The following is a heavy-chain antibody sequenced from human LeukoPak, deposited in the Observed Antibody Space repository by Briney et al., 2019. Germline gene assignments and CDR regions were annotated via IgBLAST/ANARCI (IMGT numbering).Heavy chain of an antibody. J-gene: IGHJ4*02. CDR2: IKRKGDDGTI. CDR3: TAGTGRSDFDY. D-gene: IGHD3/OR15-3a*01. CDR1: GFTFSNAW. Sequence: GGSLRLSCAASGFTFSNAWVSWVRQAPGRGLEWVGRIKRKGDDGTIDYAAPVKGILSISRDDSKNTLYLQMNSLKSEDTAVYYCTAGTGRSDFDYCGQGTLVTVSS. V-gene: IGHV3-15*01.